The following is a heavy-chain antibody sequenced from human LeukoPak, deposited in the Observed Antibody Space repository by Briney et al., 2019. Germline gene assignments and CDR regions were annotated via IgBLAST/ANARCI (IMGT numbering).Heavy chain of an antibody. CDR3: ARYVVVAAGQVPNAFDI. CDR1: GGTFSSYA. D-gene: IGHD2-15*01. CDR2: IIPICGTA. V-gene: IGHV1-69*05. Sequence: SVKVSCKASGGTFSSYAISWVRQAPGQGLEWMGRIIPICGTANYAQKFQGRVTISTDESTSTAYMGLSSLRSEDTAVYYCARYVVVAAGQVPNAFDIWGQGTMVTVSS. J-gene: IGHJ3*02.